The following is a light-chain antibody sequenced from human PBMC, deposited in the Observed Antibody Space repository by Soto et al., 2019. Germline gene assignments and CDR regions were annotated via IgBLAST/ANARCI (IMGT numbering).Light chain of an antibody. CDR2: GAS. J-gene: IGKJ3*01. CDR1: QSVSSN. CDR3: QQYNNWPLT. Sequence: EIGMSQSPATLSVSPGERATLSCRASQSVSSNLAWYQQKPGQAPRLLIYGASTRAAGIPARFSGSGSGTEFTLTISSLQSEDFAVYYCQQYNNWPLTFGPGTKVDI. V-gene: IGKV3-15*01.